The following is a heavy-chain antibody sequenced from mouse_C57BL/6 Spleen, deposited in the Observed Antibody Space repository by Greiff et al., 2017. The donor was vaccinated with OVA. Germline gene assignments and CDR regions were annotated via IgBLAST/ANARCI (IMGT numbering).Heavy chain of an antibody. Sequence: VQLQQPGAELVKPGASVKMSCKASGYTFTSYWITWVKQRPGQGLEWIGAIYPGSGSTNYNEKLKSKATLTVDTSSSTAYLHLRSLTSDDSSVYYCAREDYGSYVIAMDYWGQGTSVTVSS. CDR2: IYPGSGST. J-gene: IGHJ4*01. CDR3: AREDYGSYVIAMDY. V-gene: IGHV1-55*01. CDR1: GYTFTSYW. D-gene: IGHD2-3*01.